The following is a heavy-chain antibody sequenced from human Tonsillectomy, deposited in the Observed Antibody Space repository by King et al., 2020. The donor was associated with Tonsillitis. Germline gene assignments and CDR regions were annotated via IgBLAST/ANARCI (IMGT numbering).Heavy chain of an antibody. CDR1: GFTFSRYG. V-gene: IGHV3-30*03. J-gene: IGHJ6*02. CDR2: TSYDGGNK. CDR3: ARPHAESKYYYYGMDV. Sequence: VQLVESGGGVVQPGRSLGLSCAASGFTFSRYGMHWVRQAPGKGLEWVAVTSYDGGNKYYAGSVQGRFTISRDNSKNTLFLQMNSLRPEDTAVYYCARPHAESKYYYYGMDVWGQGTTVTVSS.